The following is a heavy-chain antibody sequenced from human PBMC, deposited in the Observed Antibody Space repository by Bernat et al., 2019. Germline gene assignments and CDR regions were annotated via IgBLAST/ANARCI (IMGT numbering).Heavy chain of an antibody. D-gene: IGHD1-26*01. Sequence: EVQLVESGGGLIQPGGSLRLSCAASGFTVSSNYMSWVRQAPGKGLEWVSVTYSGGSTYYADTVKGRFTISRDNSKTTLYLQMNSLRAEDTAVYYCARGWVGATSLDYWGQGTLVTISS. J-gene: IGHJ4*02. CDR2: TYSGGST. CDR3: ARGWVGATSLDY. CDR1: GFTVSSNY. V-gene: IGHV3-53*01.